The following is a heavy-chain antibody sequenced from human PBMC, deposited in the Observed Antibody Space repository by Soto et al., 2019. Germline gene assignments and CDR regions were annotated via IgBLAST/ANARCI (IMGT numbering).Heavy chain of an antibody. V-gene: IGHV4-34*01. CDR1: GGSFSGYY. D-gene: IGHD5-18*01. CDR2: INHRGST. J-gene: IGHJ5*02. CDR3: ARATWIQLWSS. Sequence: SETLSLTCAVYGGSFSGYYWSWIRQPPGKGLEWIGEINHRGSTNYNPSLKSRVSMSVNTSNNQFSLNLSPVSAADTAVYYCARATWIQLWSSWGQGTLVTVSS.